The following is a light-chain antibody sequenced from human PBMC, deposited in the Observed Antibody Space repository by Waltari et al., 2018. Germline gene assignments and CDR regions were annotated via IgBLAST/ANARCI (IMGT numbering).Light chain of an antibody. V-gene: IGLV1-40*01. Sequence: HSVLTQPPSVSGAPGQRVTISCTGSSSNIGAGYHVHWYQHLPGSAPKLLIYAKANRPSGVPDRFSGSKAGASASLAITGLQAEDEADYYCQSYDNSLSGDWVFGGGTKLTVV. CDR3: QSYDNSLSGDWV. CDR2: AKA. J-gene: IGLJ3*02. CDR1: SSNIGAGYH.